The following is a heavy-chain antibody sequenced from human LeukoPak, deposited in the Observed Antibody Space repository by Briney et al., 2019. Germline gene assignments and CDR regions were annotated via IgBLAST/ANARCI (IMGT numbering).Heavy chain of an antibody. D-gene: IGHD6-19*01. J-gene: IGHJ6*02. Sequence: GGSLRLSCAASGLTVSSNYMSWVRQAPGKGLEWVSVIYSGGSTYYADSVKGRFTISRDNSKNTLYLQMNSLRAEDTAVYYCARVADSSGWYVDVWGQGTTVTVSS. CDR3: ARVADSSGWYVDV. V-gene: IGHV3-53*01. CDR1: GLTVSSNY. CDR2: IYSGGST.